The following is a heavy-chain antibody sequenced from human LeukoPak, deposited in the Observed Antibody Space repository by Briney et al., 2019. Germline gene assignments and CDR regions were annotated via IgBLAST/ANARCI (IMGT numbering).Heavy chain of an antibody. CDR3: ARDHRIAVAGVEYFQH. D-gene: IGHD6-19*01. CDR2: IYYSGST. V-gene: IGHV4-39*07. Sequence: SSETLSLTCSVSGGSISSSSYYWGWIRQPPGKGLEWIGSIYYSGSTYYNPSLKSRVTISVDTSKDQFSLKLSSVTAADTAVYYCARDHRIAVAGVEYFQHWGQGTLVTVSS. J-gene: IGHJ1*01. CDR1: GGSISSSSYY.